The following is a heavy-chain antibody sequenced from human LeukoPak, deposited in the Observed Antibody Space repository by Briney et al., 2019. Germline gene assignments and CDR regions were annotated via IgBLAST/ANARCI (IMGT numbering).Heavy chain of an antibody. V-gene: IGHV3-30*18. J-gene: IGHJ4*02. CDR2: ISYDGSNK. D-gene: IGHD3-9*01. Sequence: GVSLRLSCAASGFTFSSYCMHWARQAPGKGLEWVAVISYDGSNKYYPDSVKRRFTISRDNSKNTLYLQMNSLRAEDTAVYYCAKDLEYYDILTGLIVKNYFDYWGQGTLVTVSS. CDR3: AKDLEYYDILTGLIVKNYFDY. CDR1: GFTFSSYC.